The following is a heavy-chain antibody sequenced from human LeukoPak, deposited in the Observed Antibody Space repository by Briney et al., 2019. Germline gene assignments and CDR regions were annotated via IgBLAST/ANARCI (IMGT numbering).Heavy chain of an antibody. J-gene: IGHJ4*02. CDR1: GGSISSYY. V-gene: IGHV4-59*01. CDR3: ARAGLINDFWSGYFLFDY. D-gene: IGHD3-3*01. Sequence: SETLSLTCTVSGGSISSYYWSWIRQPPGKGLEWIGYIYYSGSTNYNPSLESRVTISVDTSKNQFSLKLSSVTAADTAVYYCARAGLINDFWSGYFLFDYWGQGTLVTVSS. CDR2: IYYSGST.